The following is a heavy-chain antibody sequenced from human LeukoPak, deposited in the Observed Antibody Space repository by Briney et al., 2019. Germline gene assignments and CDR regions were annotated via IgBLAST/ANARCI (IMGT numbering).Heavy chain of an antibody. CDR3: ATTMVRGVIGY. CDR2: INHSGST. J-gene: IGHJ4*02. Sequence: SETLSLTCAVYGGSFSGYYWSWIRQPPGKGLEWIGEINHSGSTNYNPSLKSRVTISVDTSKNQFSLKLSSVTAADTAVYYCATTMVRGVIGYWGQGTLVTVSS. V-gene: IGHV4-34*01. D-gene: IGHD3-10*01. CDR1: GGSFSGYY.